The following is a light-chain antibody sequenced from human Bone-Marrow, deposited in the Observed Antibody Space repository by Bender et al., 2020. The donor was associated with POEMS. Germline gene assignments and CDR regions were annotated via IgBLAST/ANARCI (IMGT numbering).Light chain of an antibody. V-gene: IGLV1-44*01. Sequence: QSVLTQPPSASGTPGQRVTISCSGGTSNIESNAVSWYQQFPGTAPKLLIYSSHRRPSEVPDRFSGSRSGTSASLAISGLQSEDEADYYCAVWDDSLNGWVFGGGTKLTVL. CDR2: SSH. CDR1: TSNIESNA. CDR3: AVWDDSLNGWV. J-gene: IGLJ3*02.